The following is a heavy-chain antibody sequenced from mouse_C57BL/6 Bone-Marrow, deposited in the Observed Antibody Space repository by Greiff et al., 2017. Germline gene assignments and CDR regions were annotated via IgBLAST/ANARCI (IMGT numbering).Heavy chain of an antibody. Sequence: EVKLMESGGGLVKPGGSLKLSCAASGFTFSDYGMHWVRQAPEKGLEWVAYISSGSSTIYYADTVKGRFTFSRDNAKNTLFLQMTSLRSEDTPMYYCARRDYLPPMDYAMDYWGQGTSLTVSS. CDR1: GFTFSDYG. D-gene: IGHD5-5*01. J-gene: IGHJ4*01. CDR2: ISSGSSTI. CDR3: ARRDYLPPMDYAMDY. V-gene: IGHV5-17*01.